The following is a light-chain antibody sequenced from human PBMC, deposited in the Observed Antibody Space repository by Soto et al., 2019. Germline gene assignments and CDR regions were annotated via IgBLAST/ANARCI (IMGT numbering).Light chain of an antibody. J-gene: IGLJ2*01. CDR3: ATWDGSLNAVL. CDR1: TSNIGNNP. Sequence: QLLLTQPPSVSGAPRQRVTISCSGSTSNIGNNPVNWYQQLPGEAPKLLIYYDDLLPSGVSDRFSGSKSDTSASLAISGLQSEDEAAYYCATWDGSLNAVLFGGGTKLTVL. V-gene: IGLV1-36*01. CDR2: YDD.